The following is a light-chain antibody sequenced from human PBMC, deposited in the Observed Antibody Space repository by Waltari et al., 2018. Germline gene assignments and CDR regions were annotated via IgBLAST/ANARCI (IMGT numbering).Light chain of an antibody. V-gene: IGKV3-11*01. CDR3: QQRRDWPLT. J-gene: IGKJ4*01. CDR1: QSVTNY. Sequence: SCRASQSVTNYLAWYQQKPGQAPRLRLYDTSNRATGIPAMFSGSGFGTDFPLPISSLEPEDFAVHYCQQRRDWPLTFGGGTKVEIK. CDR2: DTS.